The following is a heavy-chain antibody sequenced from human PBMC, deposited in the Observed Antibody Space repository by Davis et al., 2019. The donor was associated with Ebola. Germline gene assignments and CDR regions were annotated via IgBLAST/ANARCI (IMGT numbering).Heavy chain of an antibody. V-gene: IGHV3-74*01. Sequence: HTGGSLRLSCAASGFTFSTYWMHWVRQAPGKGLAWVSRITGDGSSTDYADSVKGRFTISRDNAKNTLYLQMNSLRPEDTAVYYCARRGGGLIFDYWGQGTLVTVSS. CDR2: ITGDGSST. CDR3: ARRGGGLIFDY. D-gene: IGHD2-8*01. J-gene: IGHJ4*02. CDR1: GFTFSTYW.